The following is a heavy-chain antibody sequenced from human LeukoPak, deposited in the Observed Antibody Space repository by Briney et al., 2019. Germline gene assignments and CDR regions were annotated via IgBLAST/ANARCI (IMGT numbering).Heavy chain of an antibody. Sequence: GGSLRLSCAASGFTVSSNYMSWVRQAPGKGLEWVSVIYSGGSTYYADSVKGRFTISRDNSKNTLYLQMNSLRAEDTAVYYCAREGSGSKRNAFAIWGQGTMVTVSS. CDR2: IYSGGST. CDR3: AREGSGSKRNAFAI. V-gene: IGHV3-53*01. D-gene: IGHD3-22*01. J-gene: IGHJ3*02. CDR1: GFTVSSNY.